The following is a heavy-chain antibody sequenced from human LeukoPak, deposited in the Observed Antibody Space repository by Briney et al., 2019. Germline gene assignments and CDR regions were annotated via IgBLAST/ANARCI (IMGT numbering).Heavy chain of an antibody. Sequence: TSETLSLTCAVSGGSISIINWGGWAGQPPGKGLEWIGEMHHSGNINYNPSLKSRVTISVDKSNNQFSLRLSSVTAADTAIYYCAKNGIYCLDSWGQGTLVTISS. V-gene: IGHV4-4*02. CDR3: AKNGIYCLDS. CDR1: GGSISIINW. D-gene: IGHD1-14*01. CDR2: MHHSGNI. J-gene: IGHJ4*02.